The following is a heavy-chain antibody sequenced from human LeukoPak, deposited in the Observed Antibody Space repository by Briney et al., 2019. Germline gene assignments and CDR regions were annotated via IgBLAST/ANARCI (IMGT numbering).Heavy chain of an antibody. CDR1: GFTFSSYA. CDR2: ISYDGSNK. CDR3: ARGHSSGWYNIDY. Sequence: PGGSLRLSCAASGFTFSSYAMHWVRQAPGKGLEWGAVISYDGSNKYYADSVKGRFTISRDNSKNTLYLQMNSLRAEDTAVYYCARGHSSGWYNIDYWGQGPLVTVSS. D-gene: IGHD6-19*01. V-gene: IGHV3-30-3*01. J-gene: IGHJ4*02.